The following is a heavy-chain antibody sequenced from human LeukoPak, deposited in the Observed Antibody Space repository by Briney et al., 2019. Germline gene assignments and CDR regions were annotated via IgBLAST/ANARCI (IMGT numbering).Heavy chain of an antibody. D-gene: IGHD4-17*01. J-gene: IGHJ4*02. CDR1: GYTFTGYY. CDR3: ARLDGDYVLFDY. CDR2: INPNSGGT. Sequence: EASVKVSCKASGYTFTGYYMHWVRQAPGQGLEWMGWINPNSGGTNYAQKFQGRVTMTRDTSISTAYLELSRLRSDDTAVYYCARLDGDYVLFDYWGQGTLVTVSS. V-gene: IGHV1-2*02.